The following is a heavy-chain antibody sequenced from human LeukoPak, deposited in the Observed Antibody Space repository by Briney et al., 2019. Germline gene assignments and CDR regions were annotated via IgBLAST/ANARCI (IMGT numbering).Heavy chain of an antibody. CDR1: GFTFSSFA. V-gene: IGHV3-23*01. Sequence: GGSLRLSCAAPGFTFSSFAMSWVRQAPGKGLEWVSTISGSGSNTYYADSVKGRLTISRDNSKKTLYLHVNSLRAEDTAVYYCAKGGGPYYYYGMDVWGQGTTVTVSS. D-gene: IGHD2-15*01. J-gene: IGHJ6*02. CDR3: AKGGGPYYYYGMDV. CDR2: ISGSGSNT.